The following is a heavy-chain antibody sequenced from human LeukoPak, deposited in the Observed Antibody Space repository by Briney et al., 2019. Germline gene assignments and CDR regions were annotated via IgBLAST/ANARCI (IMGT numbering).Heavy chain of an antibody. V-gene: IGHV4-30-4*01. CDR2: IYYSGST. J-gene: IGHJ4*02. CDR3: ARVGIQLGTD. CDR1: GGSISSGDYY. Sequence: SETLSLTCTVSGGSISSGDYYWSWIRQPPGKGLEWIGYIYYSGSTYYNPSLKSRVTISVDTSKNQFSLKLSSVTAADTAVYXXARVGIQLGTDWGQGTLVTVSS. D-gene: IGHD5-18*01.